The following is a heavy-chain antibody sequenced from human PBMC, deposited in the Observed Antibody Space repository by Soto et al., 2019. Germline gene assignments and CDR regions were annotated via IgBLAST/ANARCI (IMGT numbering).Heavy chain of an antibody. V-gene: IGHV3-9*01. CDR3: VKDSYADFHRVLSTAEYFFDY. D-gene: IGHD2-15*01. J-gene: IGHJ4*01. Sequence: GGSLRLSCTASGFTFGDYAMHWVRQGPGRGLEWVSGITWNSGKIAYADSVKGRFTIARDDDNNSLYLQMNSLRPEDTALYYCVKDSYADFHRVLSTAEYFFDYWGHGTLVTVS. CDR2: ITWNSGKI. CDR1: GFTFGDYA.